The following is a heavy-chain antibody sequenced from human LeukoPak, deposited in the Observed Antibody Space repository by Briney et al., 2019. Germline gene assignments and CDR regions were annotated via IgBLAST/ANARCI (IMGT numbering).Heavy chain of an antibody. CDR3: AKNGERGELPFGY. J-gene: IGHJ4*02. CDR2: ISGSGGST. Sequence: QPGRSLRLSCAASGFTFSSYAMSWVRQAPGKGLEWVSAISGSGGSTYYADSVKGRFTISRDNSKNTLYLQMNSLRAEDTAVYYCAKNGERGELPFGYWGQGTLVTVSS. CDR1: GFTFSSYA. D-gene: IGHD1-26*01. V-gene: IGHV3-23*01.